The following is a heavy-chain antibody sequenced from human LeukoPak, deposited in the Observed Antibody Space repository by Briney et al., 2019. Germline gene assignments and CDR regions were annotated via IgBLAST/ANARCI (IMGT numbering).Heavy chain of an antibody. D-gene: IGHD3-10*01. V-gene: IGHV4-59*08. J-gene: IGHJ4*02. CDR2: IYFSGST. CDR3: ARVLDYYGSGSYSGDY. CDR1: GGSISSYY. Sequence: SETLSLTCTVSGGSISSYYWSWIRQPPGKGLEWIGYIYFSGSTNYNPSLKSRVTISVDTSKNQFSLKLSSVTAVDTAVYYCARVLDYYGSGSYSGDYWGQGTLVTVSS.